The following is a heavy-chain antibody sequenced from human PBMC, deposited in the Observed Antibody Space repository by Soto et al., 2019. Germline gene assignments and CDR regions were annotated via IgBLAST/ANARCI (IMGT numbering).Heavy chain of an antibody. V-gene: IGHV3-23*01. Sequence: EVQLLESGGGLRQPGGSLRLSCVASGYNFNKYAVSWVRQAPGKGLEWVSAIGTSGDNTYYTDSVKGQFTISRDNSKNMLYLQMDSLTAEDTAVYYCARRAYYFDDTGSHAFDIWGQGTRVTVSS. D-gene: IGHD3-22*01. CDR1: GYNFNKYA. CDR3: ARRAYYFDDTGSHAFDI. J-gene: IGHJ3*02. CDR2: IGTSGDNT.